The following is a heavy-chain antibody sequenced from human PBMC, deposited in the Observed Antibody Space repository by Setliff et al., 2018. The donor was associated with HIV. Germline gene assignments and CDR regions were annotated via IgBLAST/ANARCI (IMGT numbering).Heavy chain of an antibody. J-gene: IGHJ6*02. CDR1: GFTFDDYI. V-gene: IGHV3-43*01. D-gene: IGHD6-6*01. Sequence: GGSLRLSCAASGFTFDDYIMHWVRQAPGKGLEWVSFISWDGGSTYYVDSVKGRFTISRENAKNSLYLQMNSLRAGDTAVYYCARSSAYYYGMDVWGQGTTVTVSS. CDR2: ISWDGGST. CDR3: ARSSAYYYGMDV.